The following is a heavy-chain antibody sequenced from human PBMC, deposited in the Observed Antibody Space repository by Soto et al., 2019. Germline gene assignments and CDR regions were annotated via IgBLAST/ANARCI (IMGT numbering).Heavy chain of an antibody. Sequence: QVQLQESGPGLVKPSQTLSLTCTVSGGSISSGGYYWSWIRQHPGKGLEWIGYIYYSGSTYYNPSLKRRVXXXVXTSKNQFSLTLSSVTAADTAVYYCARSSTSASYFDYWGQGTLVTVSS. CDR3: ARSSTSASYFDY. J-gene: IGHJ4*02. CDR2: IYYSGST. CDR1: GGSISSGGYY. D-gene: IGHD2-2*01. V-gene: IGHV4-31*03.